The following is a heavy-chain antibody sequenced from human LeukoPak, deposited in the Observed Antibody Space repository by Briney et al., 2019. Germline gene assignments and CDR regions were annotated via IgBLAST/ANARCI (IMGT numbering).Heavy chain of an antibody. CDR2: IWYDGSNK. CDR3: AGVFDSSSWAIDY. J-gene: IGHJ4*02. V-gene: IGHV3-33*01. CDR1: GFTFRNHG. D-gene: IGHD6-13*01. Sequence: GGSLRLSCAASGFTFRNHGMYWVRQAPGKGLEWVAVIWYDGSNKYYTDSVKGRFTISRDNSKNTLYLQMNSLRAEDTAVYYCAGVFDSSSWAIDYWGQGTLVTVSS.